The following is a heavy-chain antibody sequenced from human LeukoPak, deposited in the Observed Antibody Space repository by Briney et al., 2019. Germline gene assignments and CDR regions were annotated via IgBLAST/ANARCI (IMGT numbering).Heavy chain of an antibody. D-gene: IGHD5-18*01. J-gene: IGHJ4*02. CDR2: IYYSGST. Sequence: SETLSLTCTAPGGSISSSSYYSGWTRHPPGKGLEWMGSIYYSGSTYYNPSLKSRVTISVDTSKNQFSLKLSSVTAADTAVYYCVSGYRYGADYWGQGTLVTVSS. CDR3: VSGYRYGADY. V-gene: IGHV4-39*01. CDR1: GGSISSSSYY.